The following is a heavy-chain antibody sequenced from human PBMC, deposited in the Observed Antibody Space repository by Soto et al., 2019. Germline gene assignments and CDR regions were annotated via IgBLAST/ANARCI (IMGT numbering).Heavy chain of an antibody. CDR2: ISWNSGSI. D-gene: IGHD1-26*01. Sequence: PGGSLRLSCAASGFTFSSYAMSWVRQAPGKGPKWVSGISWNSGSIGYADSVKGRFTISRDNAKNSLYLQMNSLRAEDTALYYCAKDIGRLLDAFDIWGQGTMVTVSS. V-gene: IGHV3-9*01. J-gene: IGHJ3*02. CDR3: AKDIGRLLDAFDI. CDR1: GFTFSSYA.